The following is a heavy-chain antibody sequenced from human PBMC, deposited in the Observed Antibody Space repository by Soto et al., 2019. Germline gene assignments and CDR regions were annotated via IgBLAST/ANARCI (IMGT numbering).Heavy chain of an antibody. Sequence: PGGSLRLSCAASGFTFSSYSMNWVRQAPGKGLEWVSSISSSSSYIYYADSVKGRFTISRDNAKNSLYLQMNSLRAEDTAVYYCAREEIAVAGIYYYYGMDVWGQGTTVTVSS. J-gene: IGHJ6*02. CDR1: GFTFSSYS. V-gene: IGHV3-21*01. CDR2: ISSSSSYI. CDR3: AREEIAVAGIYYYYGMDV. D-gene: IGHD6-19*01.